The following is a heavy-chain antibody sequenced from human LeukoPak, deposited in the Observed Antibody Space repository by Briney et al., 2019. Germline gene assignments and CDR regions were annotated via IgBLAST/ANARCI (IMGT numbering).Heavy chain of an antibody. Sequence: GGSLRLSCAASGFTFSSYSMNWVRQAPGKGLVWVSGINSDGGTTTYADSVKGRFTISRDNAKNTLYLQMNNLGAEDTAIYYCATDSYVSGSYYRLFYWGQGTLVTVSS. V-gene: IGHV3-74*01. J-gene: IGHJ4*02. CDR1: GFTFSSYS. CDR2: INSDGGTT. D-gene: IGHD3-10*01. CDR3: ATDSYVSGSYYRLFY.